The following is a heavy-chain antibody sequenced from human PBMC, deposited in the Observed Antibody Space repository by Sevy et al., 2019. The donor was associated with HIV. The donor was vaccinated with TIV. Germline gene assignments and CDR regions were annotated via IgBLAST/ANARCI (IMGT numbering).Heavy chain of an antibody. D-gene: IGHD2-8*01. V-gene: IGHV3-11*01. J-gene: IGHJ6*01. CDR3: ARGQWQRSMDV. CDR2: ISGSTGII. CDR1: GFRFSDYY. Sequence: GGSLRLSCAASGFRFSDYYMTWIRQAPGKGLEWVSYISGSTGIIQYSDSLKGRFTISRDNAKNSLYLKMSGLGAEDTAVYFCARGQWQRSMDVWGQGTTVTVSS.